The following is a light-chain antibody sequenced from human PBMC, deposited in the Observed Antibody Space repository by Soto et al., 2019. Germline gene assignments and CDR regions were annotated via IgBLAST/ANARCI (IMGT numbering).Light chain of an antibody. Sequence: IGVSKSPGTLSLSKGERATLSCRASQSVSGVYLAWYQQKPGQAPRLLIYGASNRATGIPDRFSGSGSGTDFTLTISRLEPEDFAVYYCQQYGSSPRTFGQGTKV. V-gene: IGKV3-20*01. J-gene: IGKJ1*01. CDR2: GAS. CDR1: QSVSGVY. CDR3: QQYGSSPRT.